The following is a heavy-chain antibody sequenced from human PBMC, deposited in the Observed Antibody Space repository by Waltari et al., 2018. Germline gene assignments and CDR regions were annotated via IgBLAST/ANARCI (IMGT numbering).Heavy chain of an antibody. V-gene: IGHV3-33*03. D-gene: IGHD2-15*01. CDR3: AKDPDFPYCGGGSCYWGMDY. CDR1: GGTFSSYA. J-gene: IGHJ4*02. Sequence: QVQLVQSGAEVKKPGSSVKVSCKASGGTFSSYAISWVRQAPGQGLEWVAVIWYDGSNKYYADSVKGRFTISRDNSKNILYLQMNRLRSEDTAMYFCAKDPDFPYCGGGSCYWGMDYWGQGSLVTVSA. CDR2: IWYDGSNK.